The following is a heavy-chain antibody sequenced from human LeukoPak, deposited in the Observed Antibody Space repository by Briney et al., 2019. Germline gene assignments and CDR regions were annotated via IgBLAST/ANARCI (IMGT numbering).Heavy chain of an antibody. J-gene: IGHJ6*03. CDR3: AKDYDYVRVYYYYYMDV. Sequence: GGSLRLSCAASGFTFSSYAMSWVRQAPGKGLEWVSAISGSGGSTYYADSVKGRFTISRDNSKNTLYLQMNSLRAEDTAVYYCAKDYDYVRVYYYYYMDVWGKGTTVTVSS. CDR1: GFTFSSYA. D-gene: IGHD3-10*02. CDR2: ISGSGGST. V-gene: IGHV3-23*01.